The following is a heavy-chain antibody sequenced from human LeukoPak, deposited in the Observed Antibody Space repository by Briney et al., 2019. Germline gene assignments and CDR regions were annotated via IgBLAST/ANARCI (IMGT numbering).Heavy chain of an antibody. Sequence: GGSLRLSCAASGFTFSSYWMTWARQAPGKGLEWVANIKQDGSETHYVDSAKGRFTISRDNAKNSLFLQMNSLRAGDTAVYYCARGSTVGDWGQGTLVTVSS. J-gene: IGHJ4*02. D-gene: IGHD1-1*01. CDR2: IKQDGSET. CDR1: GFTFSSYW. CDR3: ARGSTVGD. V-gene: IGHV3-7*01.